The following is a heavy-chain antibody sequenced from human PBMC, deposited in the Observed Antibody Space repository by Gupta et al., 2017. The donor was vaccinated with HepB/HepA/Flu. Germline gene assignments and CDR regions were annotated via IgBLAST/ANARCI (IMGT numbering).Heavy chain of an antibody. CDR2: IKQDGSEK. D-gene: IGHD6-13*01. J-gene: IGHJ4*02. CDR1: GFTFSPYW. CDR3: TRGGYSSSWFWDY. Sequence: EVQLVESGGGLVQAGGSLRLSCAAPGFTFSPYWMTWVRQAPGKGPEWVANIKQDGSEKWYVDSVKGRFTISRDNAKNSLYLQMNSLRAEDTAIYYCTRGGYSSSWFWDYWGQGTLVTVSS. V-gene: IGHV3-7*01.